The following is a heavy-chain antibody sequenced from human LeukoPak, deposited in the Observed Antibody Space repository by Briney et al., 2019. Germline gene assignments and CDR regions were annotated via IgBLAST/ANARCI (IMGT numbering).Heavy chain of an antibody. V-gene: IGHV4-38-2*02. J-gene: IGHJ4*02. CDR1: GYSISSGYY. D-gene: IGHD3-22*01. CDR2: ITHGKGT. Sequence: PSETLSLTCTVSGYSISSGYYWGWIRQTPGTGLEWLGEITHGKGTNDNPSLKSRVTLSIDTSKNQLSLKLSSVTAADTGIYYCARVIGGSGFPFDHWGQGTLVTVSS. CDR3: ARVIGGSGFPFDH.